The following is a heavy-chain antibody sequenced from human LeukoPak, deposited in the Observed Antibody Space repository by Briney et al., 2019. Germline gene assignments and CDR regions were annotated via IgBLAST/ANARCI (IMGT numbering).Heavy chain of an antibody. Sequence: GESLKISCKGSGYSFTSYWIGWVRQMPGKGLEWMGIIYTGDSDTRYSPSFQGQVTISADKSISTAYLQWSSLKASDTAMYYCARHKRRSSIAAAGFYYYYGMDVWGQGTTVTVSS. CDR1: GYSFTSYW. D-gene: IGHD6-13*01. V-gene: IGHV5-51*01. CDR3: ARHKRRSSIAAAGFYYYYGMDV. CDR2: IYTGDSDT. J-gene: IGHJ6*02.